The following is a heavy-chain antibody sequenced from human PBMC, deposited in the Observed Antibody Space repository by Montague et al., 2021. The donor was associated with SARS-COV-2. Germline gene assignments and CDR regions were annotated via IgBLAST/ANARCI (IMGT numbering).Heavy chain of an antibody. Sequence: SLRLSCAASGFTFSSYAMSWVRQAPGKGLEWVSAISGSGGSTYYADSVKGRFAISRDNSKNTLYLQMNSLRAEDTAVYYCAKVIRLGWLRSDVFDIWGQGTMVAVSS. CDR2: ISGSGGST. CDR3: AKVIRLGWLRSDVFDI. CDR1: GFTFSSYA. V-gene: IGHV3-23*01. D-gene: IGHD5-12*01. J-gene: IGHJ3*02.